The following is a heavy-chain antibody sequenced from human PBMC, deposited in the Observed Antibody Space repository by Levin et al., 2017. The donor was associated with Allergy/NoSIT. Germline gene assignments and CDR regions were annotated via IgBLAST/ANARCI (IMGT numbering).Heavy chain of an antibody. CDR2: IKSITDGGTT. CDR3: VAAAGGY. V-gene: IGHV3-15*05. CDR1: GFTFSNVW. D-gene: IGHD6-13*01. J-gene: IGHJ4*02. Sequence: GGSLRLSCAASGFTFSNVWMNWVRQAPGKGLEWVGRIKSITDGGTTDYAAPVKCRFIISRDDSKNTLYLHLHSLITEDTAVYYCVAAAGGYGGQGTRVTVSS.